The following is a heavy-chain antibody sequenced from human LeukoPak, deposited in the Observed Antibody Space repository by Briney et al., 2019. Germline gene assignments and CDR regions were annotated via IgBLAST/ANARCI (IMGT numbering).Heavy chain of an antibody. Sequence: GGSLRLSCAASEFTVSSNYMNWVRQAPGKGLEWVSGIYSGGSTYYADSVKGGFTISRDNSKNTLYLQMNSLRAEDTAVYYCAGGARRQQPFDYWGQGTLVTVSS. J-gene: IGHJ4*02. CDR3: AGGARRQQPFDY. CDR2: IYSGGST. V-gene: IGHV3-66*01. D-gene: IGHD6-13*01. CDR1: EFTVSSNY.